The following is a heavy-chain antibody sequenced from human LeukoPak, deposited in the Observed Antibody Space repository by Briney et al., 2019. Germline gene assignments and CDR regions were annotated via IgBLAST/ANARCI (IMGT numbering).Heavy chain of an antibody. D-gene: IGHD3-10*01. CDR2: VSYSGSP. Sequence: SETLSLTCTVSGDSISSSRYYWGWIRQPPGKGLEWIGSVSYSGSPYYNPSLKSRVTTSVDTSKNQFSLRLSSVTATDTAMYYCARHGWDYPSGTYYTFDPWGQGTLVTVSS. V-gene: IGHV4-39*01. J-gene: IGHJ5*02. CDR1: GDSISSSRYY. CDR3: ARHGWDYPSGTYYTFDP.